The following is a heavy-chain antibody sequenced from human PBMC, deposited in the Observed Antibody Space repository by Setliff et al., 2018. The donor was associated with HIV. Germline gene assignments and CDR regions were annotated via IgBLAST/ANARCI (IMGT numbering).Heavy chain of an antibody. CDR3: ARLHLRVPPSIFDY. CDR1: GGSLRGYY. V-gene: IGHV4-34*01. Sequence: SETLSLTCAVYGGSLRGYYWSWVRQSPLKRLEWIGEISHTGNINYNTALSNRVTVSVDTSKNQFSLKLTSVTAADTAVYFCARLHLRVPPSIFDYWSPGTMVTVSS. J-gene: IGHJ4*02. CDR2: ISHTGNI. D-gene: IGHD2-2*01.